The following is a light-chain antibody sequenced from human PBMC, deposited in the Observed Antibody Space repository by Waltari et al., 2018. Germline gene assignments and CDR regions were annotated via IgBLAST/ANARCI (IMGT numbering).Light chain of an antibody. CDR1: QDISSW. V-gene: IGKV1-12*01. Sequence: DIQMTQSPSSVSASVGDRVTITFRASQDISSWLAWYQQRPGKAPKLLIYAASSLQSGVPPRFSGSGTGTDFTLTISRLQAEDFATYYCQQAKEVPHTFGGGTNVEIK. J-gene: IGKJ4*01. CDR3: QQAKEVPHT. CDR2: AAS.